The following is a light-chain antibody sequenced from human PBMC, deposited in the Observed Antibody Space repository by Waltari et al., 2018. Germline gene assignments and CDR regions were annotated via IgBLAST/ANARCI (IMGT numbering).Light chain of an antibody. J-gene: IGKJ2*01. CDR2: GAS. V-gene: IGKV3-15*01. CDR3: QQYNNWPPEDT. CDR1: QSVSTN. Sequence: EIVMTQSPATLSVSPGEGATLSCRASQSVSTNLAWYQHKHGQAHRLLISGASTRATGIPARFSGSGSGTEFTLTIRSLQSEDFAFYYCQQYNNWPPEDTFGQGTKLEIK.